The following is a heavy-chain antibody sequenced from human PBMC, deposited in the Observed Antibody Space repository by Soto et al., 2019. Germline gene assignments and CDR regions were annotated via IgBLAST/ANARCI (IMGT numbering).Heavy chain of an antibody. J-gene: IGHJ4*02. CDR3: ARGNGHNSGYFDY. V-gene: IGHV3-33*01. Sequence: GGSLRLSCAASGFPFNSYGMHWVRQAPGKGLEWVAVIWYDGGNKFYADSVKGRFTISRDNSKNILYLQMDSLRAEDTAVFYCARGNGHNSGYFDYWATATLLTVSS. CDR2: IWYDGGNK. D-gene: IGHD1-1*01. CDR1: GFPFNSYG.